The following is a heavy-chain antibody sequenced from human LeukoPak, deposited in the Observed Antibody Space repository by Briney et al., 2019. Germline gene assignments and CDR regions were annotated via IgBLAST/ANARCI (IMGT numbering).Heavy chain of an antibody. CDR1: GFTVSSDS. CDR2: ITGSGGST. Sequence: QAGGSLRLSCTVSGFTVSSDSMSWVRQAPGKGLEWVSTITGSGGSTYYADSVKGRFTISRDNSKNTLYLQMNSLRAEDTAVYYCAKGVGSEFPPDYWGQGTLVTVSS. J-gene: IGHJ4*02. V-gene: IGHV3-23*01. D-gene: IGHD1-26*01. CDR3: AKGVGSEFPPDY.